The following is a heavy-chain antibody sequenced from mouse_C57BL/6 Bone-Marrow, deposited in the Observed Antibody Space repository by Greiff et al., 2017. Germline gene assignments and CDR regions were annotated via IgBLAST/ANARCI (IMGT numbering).Heavy chain of an antibody. CDR1: GYTFTSYW. J-gene: IGHJ4*01. D-gene: IGHD2-4*01. CDR3: ARERSNDYDGGVYAMED. V-gene: IGHV1-53*01. Sequence: VQLQQPGAELVKPGASVKLSCKASGYTFTSYWMHWVKQRPGQGLEWIGNINPGNGGTNYNEKFKSKATLTVDTSSSTAYMQLSSLTSEDSAVYYCARERSNDYDGGVYAMEDWGQGTSVTVSS. CDR2: INPGNGGT.